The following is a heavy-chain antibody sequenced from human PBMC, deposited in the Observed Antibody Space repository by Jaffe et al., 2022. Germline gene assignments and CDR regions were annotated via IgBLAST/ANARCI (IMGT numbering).Heavy chain of an antibody. D-gene: IGHD2-15*01. Sequence: EVQLVESGGGLVQPGGSLRLSCAASGFTFSSYSMNWVRQAPGKGLEWVSYISSSSSTIYYADSVKGRFTISRDNAKNSLYLQMNSLRAEDTAVYYCARDAPHHSYAYYYYYMDVWGKGTTVTVSS. V-gene: IGHV3-48*01. CDR2: ISSSSSTI. CDR3: ARDAPHHSYAYYYYYMDV. J-gene: IGHJ6*03. CDR1: GFTFSSYS.